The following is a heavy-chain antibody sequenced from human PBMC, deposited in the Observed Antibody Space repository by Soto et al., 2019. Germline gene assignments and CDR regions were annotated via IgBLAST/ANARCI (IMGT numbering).Heavy chain of an antibody. CDR3: AHSRSSGGLGP. V-gene: IGHV2-5*02. Sequence: QITLKESGPTLVKPTQTLTLTCTFSGFSLNTGGVGVGWIRQPPGKALEWLGNIYWDDEKRYSPFLRNRVTIPKTTSKNQVVLLRTNMDPVDTAPYYCAHSRSSGGLGPWGQGTLVTVSS. CDR1: GFSLNTGGVG. CDR2: IYWDDEK. J-gene: IGHJ5*02. D-gene: IGHD6-19*01.